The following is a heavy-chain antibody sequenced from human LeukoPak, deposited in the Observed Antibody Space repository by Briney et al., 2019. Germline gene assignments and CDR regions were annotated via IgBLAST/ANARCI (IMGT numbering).Heavy chain of an antibody. V-gene: IGHV3-33*01. CDR1: GFTFSSYG. CDR3: ARDGSGRWYFDY. Sequence: GGSLRLSCAASGFTFSSYGMQWVRQAPGRGLEWVAVIWYDGSNKYYAESVKGRFTISRDNSKNTLYLQMNSLRAEDTAVYYCARDGSGRWYFDYWGQGTLVTVSS. J-gene: IGHJ4*02. D-gene: IGHD3-10*01. CDR2: IWYDGSNK.